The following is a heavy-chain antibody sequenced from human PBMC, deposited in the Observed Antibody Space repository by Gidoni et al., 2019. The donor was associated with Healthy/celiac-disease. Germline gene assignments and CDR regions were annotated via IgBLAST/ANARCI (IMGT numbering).Heavy chain of an antibody. CDR2: IKQDGSEK. J-gene: IGHJ4*02. V-gene: IGHV3-7*01. D-gene: IGHD6-6*01. CDR3: ARARLSSSSLLWARYYFDY. Sequence: EVQLVESGGGLVQPGGSLRLSCAASGFTFSSYWMSWVRQAPGKGLEWVANIKQDGSEKYYVDSVKGRFTISRDNAKNSLYLQMNSLRAEDTAVYYCARARLSSSSLLWARYYFDYWGQGTLVTVSS. CDR1: GFTFSSYW.